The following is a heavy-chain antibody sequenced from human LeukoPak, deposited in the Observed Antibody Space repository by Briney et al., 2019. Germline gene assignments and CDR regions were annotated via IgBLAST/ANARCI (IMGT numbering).Heavy chain of an antibody. CDR1: GFIFSDYY. V-gene: IGHV3-11*01. CDR3: ARDALCSSTSCFASSLFDN. Sequence: PGGSLRLSCAASGFIFSDYYMSWIRQAPGKGLEWVSYISSSGSNVLYADSVKGRFTVSRDNAKNSLYLQLNSLRADDTAVYYCARDALCSSTSCFASSLFDNWGQGTLVTVSS. J-gene: IGHJ4*02. D-gene: IGHD2-2*01. CDR2: ISSSGSNV.